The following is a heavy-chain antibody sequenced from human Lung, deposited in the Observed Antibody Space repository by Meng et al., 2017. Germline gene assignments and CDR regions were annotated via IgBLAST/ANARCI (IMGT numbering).Heavy chain of an antibody. D-gene: IGHD6-19*01. J-gene: IGHJ4*02. CDR1: GGSFSGYY. CDR2: IIDSGST. Sequence: QVQLPQGGAGLLKTSETLSLTCAVYGGSFSGYYWSWIRQPPGKGLEWIGEIIDSGSTNYNPSLKSRVTISVDTSKNQFSLRVTSVTAADRAVYYCVRRTYSSGWYFDYWGQGTLVTVSS. CDR3: VRRTYSSGWYFDY. V-gene: IGHV4-34*02.